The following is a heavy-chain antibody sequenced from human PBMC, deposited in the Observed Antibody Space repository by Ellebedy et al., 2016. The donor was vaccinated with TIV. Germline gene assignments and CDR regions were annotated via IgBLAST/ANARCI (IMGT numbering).Heavy chain of an antibody. CDR1: GYTFTGYY. D-gene: IGHD1-14*01. V-gene: IGHV1-2*02. CDR2: INPNRGGT. J-gene: IGHJ4*02. Sequence: AASVKVSCKASGYTFTGYYMHWVRQAPGQGLEWMGWINPNRGGTNYAQKFQGRVTMTRDTSTNTAYMEVSGLKSDDTAVFYCARDMTTYFDYWGQGTLVIVSS. CDR3: ARDMTTYFDY.